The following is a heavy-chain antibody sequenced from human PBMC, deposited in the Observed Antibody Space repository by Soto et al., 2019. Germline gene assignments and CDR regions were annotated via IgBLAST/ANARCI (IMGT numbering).Heavy chain of an antibody. D-gene: IGHD3-9*01. J-gene: IGHJ4*02. CDR3: ASSNILTGYYPFDY. V-gene: IGHV1-8*01. CDR2: MNPNSGNT. CDR1: GYTFTSYD. Sequence: QVQLVQSGAEVKKPGASAKVSCKASGYTFTSYDINWVRQATGQGPEWMGWMNPNSGNTGYAQKFQGRVTMTRNTSISTAYMELSSLRSEDTAVYYCASSNILTGYYPFDYWGQGTLVTVSS.